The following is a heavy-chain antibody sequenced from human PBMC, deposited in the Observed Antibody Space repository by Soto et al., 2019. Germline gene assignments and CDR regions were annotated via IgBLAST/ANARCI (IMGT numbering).Heavy chain of an antibody. V-gene: IGHV3-74*01. D-gene: IGHD2-2*02. Sequence: GGSLRLSCAASGFTFSSYWMHWVRQAPGKGLVWVSRINGDGSSTNYADSVKGRFTISRDNAKNTLYLQMNRLTAEDTAVYYCASPPGLIHTPLLDFWGQGTLVT. CDR2: INGDGSST. CDR3: ASPPGLIHTPLLDF. J-gene: IGHJ4*02. CDR1: GFTFSSYW.